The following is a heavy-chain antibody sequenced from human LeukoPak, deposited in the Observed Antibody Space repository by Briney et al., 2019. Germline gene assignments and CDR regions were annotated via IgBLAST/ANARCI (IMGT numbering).Heavy chain of an antibody. Sequence: GGSLRLSCAASGFTFSSYAMSWVRQAPGRGLEWVSAISGSGGSTYYADSVKGRITISRDNSKNTLYLQMSSLRAEDTAVYYCVDSSGYYSWFDPWGQGTLVTVSS. J-gene: IGHJ5*02. CDR2: ISGSGGST. V-gene: IGHV3-23*01. CDR3: VDSSGYYSWFDP. D-gene: IGHD3-22*01. CDR1: GFTFSSYA.